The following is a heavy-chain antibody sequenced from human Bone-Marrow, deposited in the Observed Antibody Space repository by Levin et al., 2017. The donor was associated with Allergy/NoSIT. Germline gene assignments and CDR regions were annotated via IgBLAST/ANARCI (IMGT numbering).Heavy chain of an antibody. V-gene: IGHV3-23*01. CDR1: GFTFSSYA. CDR3: AKRVGGYCSGTSCYFDH. Sequence: PGGSLRLSCAASGFTFSSYAMNWVRQAPGKGLEWVSAISDSGAGTYYADSVKGRFTISRDNSKNTLYLQMNSLRAEDTAIYYCAKRVGGYCSGTSCYFDHWGQGTLVTVSS. D-gene: IGHD2-2*01. J-gene: IGHJ4*02. CDR2: ISDSGAGT.